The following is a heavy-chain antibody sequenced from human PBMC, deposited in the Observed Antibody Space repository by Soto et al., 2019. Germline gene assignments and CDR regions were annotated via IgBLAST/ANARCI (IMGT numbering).Heavy chain of an antibody. Sequence: ASVKVSCKASGYTFTSYYMHWVRQAPGQGLEWMGIINPSGGSTSYAQKFQGRVTMTRDTSTGTVYMELSSLRSEDTAVYYCAMEESTAGEGWYFDLWGRGTLVTVSS. D-gene: IGHD2-21*02. CDR3: AMEESTAGEGWYFDL. V-gene: IGHV1-46*01. J-gene: IGHJ2*01. CDR2: INPSGGST. CDR1: GYTFTSYY.